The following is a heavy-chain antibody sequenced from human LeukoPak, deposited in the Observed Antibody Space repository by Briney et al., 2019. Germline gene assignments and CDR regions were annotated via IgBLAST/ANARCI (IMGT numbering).Heavy chain of an antibody. D-gene: IGHD6-19*01. CDR1: GFTFSSYW. J-gene: IGHJ4*02. CDR2: IKQDGSEK. V-gene: IGHV3-7*03. CDR3: ARRSGIAVAGAFDY. Sequence: PGGSLRLSCAASGFTFSSYWMSWVRQAPGKGLEWVAKIKQDGSEKYYVDSVKGRFTISRDNAKNSLYLQMNSLRAEDTAVYYCARRSGIAVAGAFDYWGQGTLVTVSS.